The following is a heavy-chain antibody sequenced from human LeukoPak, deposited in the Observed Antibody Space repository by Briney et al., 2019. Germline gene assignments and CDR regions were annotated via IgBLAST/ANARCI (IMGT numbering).Heavy chain of an antibody. J-gene: IGHJ4*02. Sequence: GESLRLSCAASGFTVSSNYMSWVRQAPGKGLEWVSVIYSGGSTYYADSVKGRFTISRDNSKNTLFLQMNSLRAEDTAVYYCARPVSSSGWYLDYWGQGTLVTVSS. CDR3: ARPVSSSGWYLDY. CDR1: GFTVSSNY. CDR2: IYSGGST. V-gene: IGHV3-53*01. D-gene: IGHD6-19*01.